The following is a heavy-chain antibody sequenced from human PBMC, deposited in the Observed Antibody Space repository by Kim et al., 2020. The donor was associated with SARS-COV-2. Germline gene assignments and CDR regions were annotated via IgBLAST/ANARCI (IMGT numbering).Heavy chain of an antibody. CDR1: GFTFSDYY. Sequence: GGSLRLSCAASGFTFSDYYMSWIRQAPGKGLEWVSYISSSSSYTNYADSVKGRFTISRDNAKNSLYLQMNSLRAEDTAVYYCARPIRYSSSWYFDYWGQGTLVTVSS. D-gene: IGHD6-13*01. J-gene: IGHJ4*02. CDR3: ARPIRYSSSWYFDY. CDR2: ISSSSSYT. V-gene: IGHV3-11*03.